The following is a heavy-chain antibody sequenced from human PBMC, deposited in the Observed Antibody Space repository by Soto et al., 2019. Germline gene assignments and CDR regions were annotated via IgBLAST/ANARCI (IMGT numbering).Heavy chain of an antibody. CDR3: ARQSLLKSIPIYGYFYYAMDV. CDR1: GFIFSSSW. CDR2: IKPDGSEL. D-gene: IGHD3-3*01. V-gene: IGHV3-7*03. J-gene: IGHJ6*02. Sequence: SGGSLRLSCAASGFIFSSSWMTWVRQAPGKGLEWVANIKPDGSELYYGHSVKGRFTISRDNARNSLYLQMSSLRAEDTAVYYCARQSLLKSIPIYGYFYYAMDVWGQGTSVTVSS.